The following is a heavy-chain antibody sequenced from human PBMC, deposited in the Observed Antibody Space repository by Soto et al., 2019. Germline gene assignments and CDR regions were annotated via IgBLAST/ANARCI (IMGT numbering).Heavy chain of an antibody. Sequence: PSETLSLTCTASGGSISNYYWSWILQPPGKGLEWIGNIYYSGNTNYNPSLKSRVTISIDTSKNQFSLELSSVTAADTAVYYCARTATYYYDSSGFYLGHWGQGTLVTVS. CDR2: IYYSGNT. J-gene: IGHJ4*01. V-gene: IGHV4-59*08. CDR1: GGSISNYY. CDR3: ARTATYYYDSSGFYLGH. D-gene: IGHD3-22*01.